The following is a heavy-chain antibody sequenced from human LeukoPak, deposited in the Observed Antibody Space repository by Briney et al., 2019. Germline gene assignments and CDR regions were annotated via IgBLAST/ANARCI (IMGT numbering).Heavy chain of an antibody. Sequence: GESLRISCKGSGYSFTSYWISWVRQMPGKGLEWMGRIDPTDSYTIYSPSFQGHVTISADKSISTAYLQWSTLKASDTAMYYCATQRSYGYSYAWGCWGQGTLVTVSS. CDR2: IDPTDSYT. V-gene: IGHV5-10-1*01. CDR3: ATQRSYGYSYAWGC. J-gene: IGHJ4*02. CDR1: GYSFTSYW. D-gene: IGHD5-18*01.